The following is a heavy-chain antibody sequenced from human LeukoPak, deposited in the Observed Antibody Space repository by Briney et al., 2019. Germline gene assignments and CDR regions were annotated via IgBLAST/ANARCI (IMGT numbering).Heavy chain of an antibody. V-gene: IGHV4-61*02. CDR1: GGSISSGSYY. CDR3: ARVFSAYDSSGYYFDY. Sequence: PSETLSLTCTVSGGSISSGSYYWSWIRQPAGKGLEWIGRIYTSGSTNYNPSLKSRVTISVDTSKNQFSLKLSSVTAADTAVYYCARVFSAYDSSGYYFDYWGQGTLVTVSS. CDR2: IYTSGST. D-gene: IGHD3-22*01. J-gene: IGHJ4*02.